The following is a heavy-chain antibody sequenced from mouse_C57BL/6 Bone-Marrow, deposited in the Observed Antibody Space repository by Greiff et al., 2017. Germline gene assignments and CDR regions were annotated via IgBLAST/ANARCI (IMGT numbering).Heavy chain of an antibody. CDR2: FHPYNDDT. D-gene: IGHD5-1*01. V-gene: IGHV1-47*01. Sequence: QVQLMESGAELVKPGASVKMSCKASGYTFTTYPIEWMKQNHGKSLEWIGNFHPYNDDTKYNEKFKGKATLTVEKSSNTVYLELSRLTSDDSAVYYCAISSTFFYYMDYWGQGTTLTVSS. CDR3: AISSTFFYYMDY. CDR1: GYTFTTYP. J-gene: IGHJ2*01.